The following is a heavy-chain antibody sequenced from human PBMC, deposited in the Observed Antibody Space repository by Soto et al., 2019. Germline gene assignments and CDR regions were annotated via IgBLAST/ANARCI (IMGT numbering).Heavy chain of an antibody. D-gene: IGHD4-17*01. CDR3: ARGSPLTTVVTDFDY. J-gene: IGHJ4*02. CDR2: ISAYNGNT. CDR1: GYTFTSYG. Sequence: ASVKVSCKASGYTFTSYGISWVRQAPGQGLEWMGWISAYNGNTNYAQKLQGRVTMTTDTSTSTAYMELRSLRSDDTAVYYCARGSPLTTVVTDFDYWGQGTLVTVS. V-gene: IGHV1-18*01.